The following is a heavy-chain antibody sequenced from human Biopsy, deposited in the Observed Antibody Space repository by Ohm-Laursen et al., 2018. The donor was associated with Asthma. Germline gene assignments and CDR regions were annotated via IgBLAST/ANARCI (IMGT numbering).Heavy chain of an antibody. CDR3: ARKAGSCISRTCYSLDF. CDR2: ITSVFGTT. Sequence: SSVKVSCKSFGGTFNTYVIGWVRQAPGQGLEWMGGITSVFGTTTYPQKFQDRVTITSDDSTSTVYMELSSLRSEDTAVYYCARKAGSCISRTCYSLDFWGQGTLVTVSS. D-gene: IGHD2-2*01. V-gene: IGHV1-69*01. CDR1: GGTFNTYV. J-gene: IGHJ4*02.